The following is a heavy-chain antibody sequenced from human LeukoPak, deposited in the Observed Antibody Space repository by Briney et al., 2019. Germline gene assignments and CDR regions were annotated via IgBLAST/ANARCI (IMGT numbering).Heavy chain of an antibody. CDR2: IIPIFGTA. D-gene: IGHD3-9*01. V-gene: IGHV1-69*05. Sequence: SVKVSCKASGGTFSSYATSWVRQAPGQGLEWMGRIIPIFGTANYAQKFQGRVTITTDESTSTAYMELSSLRSEDTAVYYCARAFRYRYDILTGYPEFFDYWGQGTLVTVSS. J-gene: IGHJ4*02. CDR3: ARAFRYRYDILTGYPEFFDY. CDR1: GGTFSSYA.